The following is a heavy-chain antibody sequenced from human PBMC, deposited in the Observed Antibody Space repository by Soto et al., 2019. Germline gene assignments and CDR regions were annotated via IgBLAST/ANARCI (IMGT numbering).Heavy chain of an antibody. V-gene: IGHV4-30-2*01. CDR3: ASNLSTDYALNV. CDR1: GGSISSGGYS. J-gene: IGHJ3*01. Sequence: SETLPLTCALSGGSISSGGYSWSWIRQPPGKGLEWIGYMYHSGNTSYHPSLKSRVTISGDRSKNQFTLPLNGDTAADRAVDYCASNLSTDYALNVWGE. D-gene: IGHD3-3*01. CDR2: MYHSGNT.